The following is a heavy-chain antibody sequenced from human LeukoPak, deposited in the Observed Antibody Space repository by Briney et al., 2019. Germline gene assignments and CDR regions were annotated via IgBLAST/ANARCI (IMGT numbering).Heavy chain of an antibody. V-gene: IGHV4-39*07. J-gene: IGHJ6*03. CDR1: GGSISNSDYY. Sequence: SETLSLTCTVSGGSISNSDYYWGWIRQPPGKGLEWIGSIYYGGSTYYNPSLKSRVTISVDTSKNQFSLKLSSVTAAGTAVYYCAREVYYSYYYMDVWGKRTTVTVSS. CDR2: IYYGGST. CDR3: AREVYYSYYYMDV.